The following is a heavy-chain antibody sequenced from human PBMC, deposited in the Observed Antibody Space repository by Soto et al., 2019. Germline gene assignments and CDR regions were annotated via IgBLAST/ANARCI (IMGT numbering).Heavy chain of an antibody. CDR3: VPGWDKATFWTD. Sequence: EVQLLESGGGLVKPGGSLRLSCVASGFTFGSYAMSWVRQAPGQGLDWVSTISGGDTTQYAESVKGRFTISRDKAKNTLYLQMNTLRVEDTVVYYCVPGWDKATFWTDWGQGTVVTVSS. V-gene: IGHV3-23*01. CDR1: GFTFGSYA. J-gene: IGHJ4*02. D-gene: IGHD3-3*01. CDR2: ISGGDTT.